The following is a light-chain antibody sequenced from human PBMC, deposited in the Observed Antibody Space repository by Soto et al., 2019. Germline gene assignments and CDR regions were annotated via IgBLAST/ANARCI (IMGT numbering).Light chain of an antibody. CDR2: DAS. J-gene: IGKJ1*01. CDR3: QHHRT. CDR1: QSISSW. V-gene: IGKV1-5*01. Sequence: DIQMTQSPSTLSASVGDRVTITCRASQSISSWLAWYQQKPGKAPKLLIYDASSLESGVPSGFSGSGSGTEFTLTISSLQPDDFATYYCQHHRTFGQGTKVDIK.